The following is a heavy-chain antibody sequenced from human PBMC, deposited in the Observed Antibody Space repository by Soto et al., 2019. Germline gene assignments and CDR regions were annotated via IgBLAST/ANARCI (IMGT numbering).Heavy chain of an antibody. J-gene: IGHJ6*02. V-gene: IGHV4-38-2*01. Sequence: PSETLSLTFAVSGYVSTHGYHWGWIRQPPGKELEWIGTISHSGDTYYNPSLKSRVTISIDTAKNHLSLILSSVTAADTATYYCTRIYCTHTSCFINRMAVWGQAPTVT. CDR1: GYVSTHGYH. D-gene: IGHD2-2*01. CDR3: TRIYCTHTSCFINRMAV. CDR2: ISHSGDT.